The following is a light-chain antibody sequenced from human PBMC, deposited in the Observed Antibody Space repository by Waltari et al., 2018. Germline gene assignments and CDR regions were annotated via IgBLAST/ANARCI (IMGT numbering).Light chain of an antibody. CDR2: EDS. Sequence: SYDLTPPLSVSVSPGQTARLACSGDALPKKSAQSYQQKTGQAPVNVIYEDSKRPSTIPDRFSGSNSGTIATLIISGAQVEDEADYYCYSKDSSVNHIRVFGRGTKLTVL. CDR3: YSKDSSVNHIRV. J-gene: IGLJ2*01. V-gene: IGLV3-10*01. CDR1: ALPKKS.